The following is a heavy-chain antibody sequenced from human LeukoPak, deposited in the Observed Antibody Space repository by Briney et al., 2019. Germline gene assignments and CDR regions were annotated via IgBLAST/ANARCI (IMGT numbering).Heavy chain of an antibody. V-gene: IGHV3-15*01. CDR1: GFTFSNAR. CDR2: IKSKTDGGTT. CDR3: TTDYYDSSGYDY. D-gene: IGHD3-22*01. J-gene: IGHJ4*02. Sequence: PGGSLRLSCAASGFTFSNARMSWVRQAPGKELEWVGRIKSKTDGGTTDYAAPVKGRFTISRDDAKNTLYLQMNSLKTEVTAVYYCTTDYYDSSGYDYWGQGTLVTVSS.